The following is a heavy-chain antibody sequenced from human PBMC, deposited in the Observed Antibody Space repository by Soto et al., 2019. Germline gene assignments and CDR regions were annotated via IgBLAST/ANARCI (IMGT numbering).Heavy chain of an antibody. CDR3: XXXXXXXXXXYSGG. Sequence: EVQLVESGGGLVKPGGSLRLSCAASGFTFSSYSMNWVRQAPGKGLEWVSSISSSSSYIYYADSVKGRFTISRDNAKXXXXXXXXXXXXXXXXXXXXXXXXXXXXXXYSGGWGQGTLVTVSS. CDR1: GFTFSSYS. D-gene: IGHD2-21*01. J-gene: IGHJ4*02. V-gene: IGHV3-21*01. CDR2: ISSSSSYI.